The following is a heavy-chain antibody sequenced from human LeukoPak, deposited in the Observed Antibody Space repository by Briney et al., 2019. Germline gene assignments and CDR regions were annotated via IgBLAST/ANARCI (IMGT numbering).Heavy chain of an antibody. V-gene: IGHV3-7*03. CDR1: GFTFSSYW. CDR2: IKQDGSEK. D-gene: IGHD3-22*01. J-gene: IGHJ4*02. Sequence: GGSLRLSCAASGFTFSSYWMSWVRQAPGKGLEWVANIKQDGSEKYYVDSVKGRFTISRDNAKNSPYLQMNSLRAEDTAVYYCARGELSSGYYYDYWGQGTLVTVSS. CDR3: ARGELSSGYYYDY.